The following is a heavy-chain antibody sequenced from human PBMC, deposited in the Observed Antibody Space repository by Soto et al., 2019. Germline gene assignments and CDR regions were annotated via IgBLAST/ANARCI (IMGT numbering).Heavy chain of an antibody. CDR2: IYYSGST. J-gene: IGHJ6*02. D-gene: IGHD3-3*01. Sequence: TLSLTCTVSGGSISSYYWSWIRQPPGKGLEWIGYIYYSGSTNYNPSLKSRVTISVDTSKNQFSLKLSSVTAADTAVYYCAAQYYDFLLMDVWGQGTTVTVSS. CDR1: GGSISSYY. CDR3: AAQYYDFLLMDV. V-gene: IGHV4-59*01.